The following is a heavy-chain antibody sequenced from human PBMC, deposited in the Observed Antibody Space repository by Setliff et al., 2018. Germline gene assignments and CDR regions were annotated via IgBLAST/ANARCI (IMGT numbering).Heavy chain of an antibody. CDR3: ARMSGFQYIDV. Sequence: SETLSLTCTVSGGSSSSHYWTWIRQPPGKGLEWIGYVHFTGSTNYNPSLKSRVTMSVDVSKSQFSLRLSSVTAADTAVYYCARMSGFQYIDVWDKGTTVTVSS. V-gene: IGHV4-59*11. J-gene: IGHJ6*03. CDR2: VHFTGST. CDR1: GGSSSSHY. D-gene: IGHD3-3*01.